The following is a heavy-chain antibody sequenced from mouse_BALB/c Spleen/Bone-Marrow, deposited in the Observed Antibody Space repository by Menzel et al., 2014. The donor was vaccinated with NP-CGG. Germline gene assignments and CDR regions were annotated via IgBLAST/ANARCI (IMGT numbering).Heavy chain of an antibody. D-gene: IGHD2-1*01. CDR2: INPSTGYT. CDR3: ARGKGNYG. Sequence: QVQLQQSGAELAKPGASVKMSCKASGYTFANYWMHWVKQRPGQGLEWIGYINPSTGYTEYNQKFKDKATLTADKSSSTAYMQLSSLTSEDSAVYYCARGKGNYGWGQGTTLTVSS. J-gene: IGHJ2*01. CDR1: GYTFANYW. V-gene: IGHV1-7*01.